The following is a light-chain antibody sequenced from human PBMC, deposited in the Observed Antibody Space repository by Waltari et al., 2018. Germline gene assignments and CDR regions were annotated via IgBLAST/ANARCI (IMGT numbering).Light chain of an antibody. J-gene: IGKJ2*01. Sequence: ESVLTQSPGTLSLSQGERASLSCRASPSVNSNYLAWYQQKPGQAPRLLIYGASSRATGIPDRFSGSGSGTDFTLTISRLAPEDFAVYYCQFDGSSPYTFGQGTKLEIK. CDR1: PSVNSNY. CDR3: QFDGSSPYT. V-gene: IGKV3-20*01. CDR2: GAS.